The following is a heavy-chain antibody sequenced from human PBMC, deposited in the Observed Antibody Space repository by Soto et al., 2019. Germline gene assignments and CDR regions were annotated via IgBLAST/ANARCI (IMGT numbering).Heavy chain of an antibody. V-gene: IGHV4-59*08. D-gene: IGHD3-10*01. CDR1: GDSISHYY. CDR2: IDNSGST. J-gene: IGHJ5*02. Sequence: QVQLQESGPGLVKPSETLSLTCTVSGDSISHYYWNWIRQSPGRGLEWIGYIDNSGSTIYKPSLHSRVTISGDMAKNQLPRRLPSVTAADTAVYYCARRRCFGGSCYGGTWLGPWCQGILVTVSS. CDR3: ARRRCFGGSCYGGTWLGP.